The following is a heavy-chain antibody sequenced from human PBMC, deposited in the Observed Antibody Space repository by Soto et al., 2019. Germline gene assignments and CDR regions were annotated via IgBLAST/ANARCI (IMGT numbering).Heavy chain of an antibody. Sequence: EVQLVESGGGLVQPGGSLRLSCAASGFTFSSYSMNWVRQAPGKGLEWVSYISSSSSTIYYADSVKGRFTISRDNAKNSLSLQMNSLRAEDTAVYYCARGIGKQQLVLGWGQGTLVTVSS. D-gene: IGHD6-13*01. CDR3: ARGIGKQQLVLG. CDR2: ISSSSSTI. V-gene: IGHV3-48*01. J-gene: IGHJ4*02. CDR1: GFTFSSYS.